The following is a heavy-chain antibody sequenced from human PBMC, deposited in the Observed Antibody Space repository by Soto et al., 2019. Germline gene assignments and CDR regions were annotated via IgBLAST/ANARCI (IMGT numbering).Heavy chain of an antibody. Sequence: EVYLLESGGGLVQPGGSLRLSCAASEFTFSNYAMTWVRLAPGKGLEWVSSISTSAGNTYYADSVKGRFTISRDNSKNTLYLQMNSLRADDTAIYYCAKSGSHSYFDYWCQGTLVTVSS. V-gene: IGHV3-23*01. J-gene: IGHJ4*02. D-gene: IGHD1-26*01. CDR2: ISTSAGNT. CDR3: AKSGSHSYFDY. CDR1: EFTFSNYA.